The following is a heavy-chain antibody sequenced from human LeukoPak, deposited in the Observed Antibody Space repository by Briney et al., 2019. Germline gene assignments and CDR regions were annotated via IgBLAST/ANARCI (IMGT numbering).Heavy chain of an antibody. Sequence: GGSLRLSCGASGFTVSTHGMHWVRQAPGKGLEWVAFIQSGENNKYYADSVKGRFTISRDNSKNTLYLQMNSLRAEDTAVYYCASAVAGTRYFDYWGQGTLVTVSS. D-gene: IGHD6-19*01. CDR1: GFTVSTHG. J-gene: IGHJ4*02. CDR3: ASAVAGTRYFDY. CDR2: IQSGENNK. V-gene: IGHV3-30*02.